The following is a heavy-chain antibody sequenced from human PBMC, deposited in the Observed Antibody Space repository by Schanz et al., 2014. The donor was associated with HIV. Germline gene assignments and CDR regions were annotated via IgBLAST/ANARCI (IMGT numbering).Heavy chain of an antibody. Sequence: QVQLVESGGGVVQPGRSLRLSCTASGFTFSNYGMHWVRQAPGKGLEWVAVISYDAVNKFYADSVQGRFTISRDDSKNTVSLQMDDLRDEDTALYYCARDALPSSVRGMISNWFDPWGQGTTVTVSS. V-gene: IGHV3-30*03. CDR1: GFTFSNYG. D-gene: IGHD3-10*01. J-gene: IGHJ5*01. CDR2: ISYDAVNK. CDR3: ARDALPSSVRGMISNWFDP.